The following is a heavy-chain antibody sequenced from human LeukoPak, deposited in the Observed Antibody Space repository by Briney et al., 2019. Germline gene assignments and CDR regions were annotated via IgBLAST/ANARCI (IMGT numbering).Heavy chain of an antibody. CDR1: GFTFSSYA. CDR3: ASIKVAVAGSGA. J-gene: IGHJ4*02. CDR2: IGGSGGST. D-gene: IGHD6-19*01. V-gene: IGHV3-23*01. Sequence: GGSLRLSCAASGFTFSSYAMNWVRQAPGKGLEWVSAIGGSGGSTYYADSVKGRFTISRDNSKNTLYLQMNSLRAEDTAVYYCASIKVAVAGSGAWGQGTLVTVSS.